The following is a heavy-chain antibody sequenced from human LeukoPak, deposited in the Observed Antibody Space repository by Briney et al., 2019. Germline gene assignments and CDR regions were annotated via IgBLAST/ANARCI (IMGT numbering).Heavy chain of an antibody. CDR3: ARAPRATKNFDY. J-gene: IGHJ4*02. Sequence: PSETLSLTCTVSGGSISSSSYYWGWIRQPPGKGLEWIGSIYYSGSTYYNPSLKSRVTISVDTSKNQFSLKLSSVTAADTAVYYCARAPRATKNFDYWGQGTLVTVSS. CDR2: IYYSGST. CDR1: GGSISSSSYY. V-gene: IGHV4-39*01.